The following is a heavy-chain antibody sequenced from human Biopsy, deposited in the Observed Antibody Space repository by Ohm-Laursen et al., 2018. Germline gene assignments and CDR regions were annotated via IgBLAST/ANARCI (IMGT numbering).Heavy chain of an antibody. CDR1: GDSASSNTVA. Sequence: QTLSLTCAISGDSASSNTVAWSWIRQSPSRGLEWLGRTIYRSKWSNDYAVSVKNRITIDPDTSKNQFSLQLNSVTPEDTAIYYCARGRYAAFDIWGQGTKVTISS. D-gene: IGHD3-9*01. V-gene: IGHV6-1*01. CDR2: TIYRSKWSN. CDR3: ARGRYAAFDI. J-gene: IGHJ3*02.